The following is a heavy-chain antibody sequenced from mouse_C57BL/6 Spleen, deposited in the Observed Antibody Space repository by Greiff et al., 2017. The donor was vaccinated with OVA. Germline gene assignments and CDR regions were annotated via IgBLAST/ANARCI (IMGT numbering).Heavy chain of an antibody. D-gene: IGHD2-5*01. CDR2: IDPSDSET. J-gene: IGHJ2*01. Sequence: VQLQQPGAELVRPGSSVKLSCKASGYTFTSYWMHWVKQRPIQGLEWIGNIDPSDSETHYNQKFKDKATLTVDKSSSTAYMQLSSLTSEDSAVYYWARVGTSNYDYWGQGTTLTVSS. CDR1: GYTFTSYW. V-gene: IGHV1-52*01. CDR3: ARVGTSNYDY.